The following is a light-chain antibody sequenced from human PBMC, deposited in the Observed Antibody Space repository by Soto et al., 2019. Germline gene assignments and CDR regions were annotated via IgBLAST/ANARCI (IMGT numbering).Light chain of an antibody. J-gene: IGKJ4*01. V-gene: IGKV3D-15*01. CDR3: QQYNNWPLT. CDR1: QSVSSIY. CDR2: GVS. Sequence: EVVLTQSPGTLSLSPGERATLSCRASQSVSSIYFAWYQQKRGQAPRLLIYGVSSRATGIPDRFSGSGSGTEFTLTISSLQSEDFAVYYCQQYNNWPLTFGGGTKVDI.